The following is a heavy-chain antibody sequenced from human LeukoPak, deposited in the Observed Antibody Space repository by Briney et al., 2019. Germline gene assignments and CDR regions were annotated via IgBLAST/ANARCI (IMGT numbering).Heavy chain of an antibody. CDR3: ARGPHSLLWFGELSHLNWFDP. V-gene: IGHV4-59*01. D-gene: IGHD3-10*01. J-gene: IGHJ5*02. CDR1: GGSISSYY. CDR2: IYYSGST. Sequence: SETLSLTCTVSGGSISSYYWSWIRQPPGKGLEWIGYIYYSGSTNYNPSLKSRVTISVDTSKNQFSLKLSSVTAADTAVYYCARGPHSLLWFGELSHLNWFDPWGQGTLVTVSS.